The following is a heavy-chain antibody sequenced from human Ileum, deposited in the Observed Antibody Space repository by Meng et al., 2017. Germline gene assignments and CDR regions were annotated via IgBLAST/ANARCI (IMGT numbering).Heavy chain of an antibody. Sequence: VQVAESGPGLVKPSGTLSLTCAGSGDSISSRDWWSWVRQPPGKGLEWIGEISQESGRTNYNPSLKSRVTISLDKSKNQFSLNLNSVTAADTAVYYCVRNEGYSLGDWGQGTLVTVSS. D-gene: IGHD2-21*01. CDR2: ISQESGRT. J-gene: IGHJ4*02. CDR3: VRNEGYSLGD. V-gene: IGHV4-4*02. CDR1: GDSISSRDW.